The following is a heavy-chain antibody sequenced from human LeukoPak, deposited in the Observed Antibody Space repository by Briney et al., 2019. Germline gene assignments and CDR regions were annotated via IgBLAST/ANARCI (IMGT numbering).Heavy chain of an antibody. D-gene: IGHD3-3*01. CDR3: ARAPEYYDFWSGYYGAQYYFDY. CDR2: IKRDGSEK. J-gene: IGHJ4*02. Sequence: PGGSLRLSCAASGFTFSSYWMSWVRQAPGKGLEWVANIKRDGSEKYYVDSVKGRFTISRDNAKNSLYLQMNSLRAEDTAVYYCARAPEYYDFWSGYYGAQYYFDYWGQGTLVTVSS. CDR1: GFTFSSYW. V-gene: IGHV3-7*01.